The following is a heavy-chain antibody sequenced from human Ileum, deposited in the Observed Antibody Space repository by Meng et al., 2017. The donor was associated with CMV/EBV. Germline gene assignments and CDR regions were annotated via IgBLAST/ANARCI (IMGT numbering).Heavy chain of an antibody. V-gene: IGHV3-66*02. J-gene: IGHJ4*02. CDR1: GFVASNNY. D-gene: IGHD2-8*01. Sequence: GESLKISCAASGFVASNNYMSWVRQAPGEGLEWVSTIYAGGSTFYADSVQGRFTISRDNSKYTLYLQMNSLGAEDTAVYSCVRGCCDRWCYLEYWGRGTLVTVSS. CDR2: IYAGGST. CDR3: VRGCCDRWCYLEY.